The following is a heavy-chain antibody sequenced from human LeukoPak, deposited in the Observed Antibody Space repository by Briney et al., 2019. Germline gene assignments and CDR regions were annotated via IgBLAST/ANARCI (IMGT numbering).Heavy chain of an antibody. Sequence: SVKVSCKAAGATFSSYAISWVRQAPGQGLEWMGGIIPIFGTANYAQKFQGRVTITTDESTSTAYMELSSLRSEDTAVYYCASPYSSGYDAFDIWGQGTMVTVSS. D-gene: IGHD6-19*01. CDR3: ASPYSSGYDAFDI. CDR2: IIPIFGTA. CDR1: GATFSSYA. J-gene: IGHJ3*02. V-gene: IGHV1-69*05.